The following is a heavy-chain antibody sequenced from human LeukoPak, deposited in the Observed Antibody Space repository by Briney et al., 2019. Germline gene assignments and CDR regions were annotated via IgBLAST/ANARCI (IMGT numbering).Heavy chain of an antibody. Sequence: ASVKVSCKASGGTFSSYAISWVRQAPGQGLEWMGGIIPIFGTANYAQKFQGRVTITADESTSTAYMELSSLRSEDTAVYYCARGLGSSDKYYYYYGMDVWGQGTTVTVSS. J-gene: IGHJ6*02. CDR2: IIPIFGTA. V-gene: IGHV1-69*13. CDR1: GGTFSSYA. D-gene: IGHD6-19*01. CDR3: ARGLGSSDKYYYYYGMDV.